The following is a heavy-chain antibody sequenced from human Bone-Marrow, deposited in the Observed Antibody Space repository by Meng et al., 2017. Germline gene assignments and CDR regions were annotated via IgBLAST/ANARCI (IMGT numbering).Heavy chain of an antibody. D-gene: IGHD2-15*01. CDR1: GGSFSGYY. CDR2: INHSGST. J-gene: IGHJ4*02. V-gene: IGHV4-34*01. Sequence: QVQLQQWGAGLLKHSETLSLTCAVYGGSFSGYYWSWIRQPPGKGLEWIGEINHSGSTNYNPSLKSRVTISVDTSKNQFSLKLSSVTAADTAVYYCARGGYCSGGSCNWGQGTLVTV. CDR3: ARGGYCSGGSCN.